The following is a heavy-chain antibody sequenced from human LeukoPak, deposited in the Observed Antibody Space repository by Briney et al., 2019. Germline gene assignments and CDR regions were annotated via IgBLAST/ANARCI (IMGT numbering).Heavy chain of an antibody. CDR1: GYTFTSYG. V-gene: IGHV1-18*01. D-gene: IGHD3-9*01. Sequence: GASVKVSCKASGYTFTSYGISWVRQAPGQGLEWMGWISAYNGNTNYAQKLQGRVTMTTDTSTSTAYMELRSLRFDDTAVYYCARAIYDILTGRYYYFDYWGQGTLVTVSS. CDR3: ARAIYDILTGRYYYFDY. J-gene: IGHJ4*02. CDR2: ISAYNGNT.